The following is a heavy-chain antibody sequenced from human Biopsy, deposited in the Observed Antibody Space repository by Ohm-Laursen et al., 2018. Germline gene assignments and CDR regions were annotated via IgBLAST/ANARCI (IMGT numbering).Heavy chain of an antibody. CDR3: VRGTGSQYFDY. CDR2: ISGYNGNT. Sequence: GSSVKVSCKASGYFFSSYGLNWVQQAPGQGLEWMGRISGYNGNTNYAQKFQGRVTMTIDSSASTAYLELRSLRSDDTAFYYCVRGTGSQYFDYWGQGTLVTVSS. D-gene: IGHD1-26*01. V-gene: IGHV1-18*01. J-gene: IGHJ4*02. CDR1: GYFFSSYG.